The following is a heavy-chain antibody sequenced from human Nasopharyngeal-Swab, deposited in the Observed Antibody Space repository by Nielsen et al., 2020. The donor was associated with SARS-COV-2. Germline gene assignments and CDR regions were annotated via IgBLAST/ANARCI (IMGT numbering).Heavy chain of an antibody. Sequence: ASVKVSCKVSGSTLTEISMHWVRQARGRGLEWMGGFDPEDGETIYAQKFQGRVTMTEDTSIDTAYMELRSLRSEDTAVYYCAASQWGEYFDYWGQGTLVSVSS. V-gene: IGHV1-24*01. CDR2: FDPEDGET. J-gene: IGHJ4*02. CDR3: AASQWGEYFDY. CDR1: GSTLTEIS. D-gene: IGHD3-16*01.